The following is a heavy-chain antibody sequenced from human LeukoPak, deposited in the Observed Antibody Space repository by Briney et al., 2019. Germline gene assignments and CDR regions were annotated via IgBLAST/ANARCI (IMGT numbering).Heavy chain of an antibody. CDR1: GYTFTGYY. CDR3: ASPGSGYNYDLLDY. Sequence: ASVKLSCKASGYTFTGYYMHWGRQAPGQGLEWMGWINPNSGGTNYAQKFQGRVTMTRDTSITTAYMELSRLRSDDTAVYFCASPGSGYNYDLLDYWGQGTLVTVSS. D-gene: IGHD5-18*01. V-gene: IGHV1-2*02. CDR2: INPNSGGT. J-gene: IGHJ4*02.